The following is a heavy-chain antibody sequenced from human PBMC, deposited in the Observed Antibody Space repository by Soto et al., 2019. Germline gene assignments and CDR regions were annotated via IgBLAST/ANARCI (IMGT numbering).Heavy chain of an antibody. Sequence: QVQLVQSGAEVKKPGSSVKVSCQASGGTFNNFAFTWVRQAPGQGLEWLGGIMPVFHTTNIAQTFQDRITVTADDFTTPVYIEMTSLRYDDTAVYYCATATISPVSATLYHYGMDVWGQGTTVTVSS. D-gene: IGHD6-25*01. V-gene: IGHV1-69*01. J-gene: IGHJ6*02. CDR1: GGTFNNFA. CDR3: ATATISPVSATLYHYGMDV. CDR2: IMPVFHTT.